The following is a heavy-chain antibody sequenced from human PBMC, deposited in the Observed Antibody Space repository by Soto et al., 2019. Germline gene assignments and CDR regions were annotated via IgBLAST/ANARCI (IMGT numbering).Heavy chain of an antibody. Sequence: PGGSLRLSCAASGFTFSSYSMNWVRQAPGKGLEWVSSISSSSSYIYYADPVKGRFTISRDNAKNSLYLQMNSLRAEDTAVYYCARDIAAAGFDYWCQGTLVTVSS. CDR2: ISSSSSYI. D-gene: IGHD6-13*01. J-gene: IGHJ4*02. CDR1: GFTFSSYS. CDR3: ARDIAAAGFDY. V-gene: IGHV3-21*01.